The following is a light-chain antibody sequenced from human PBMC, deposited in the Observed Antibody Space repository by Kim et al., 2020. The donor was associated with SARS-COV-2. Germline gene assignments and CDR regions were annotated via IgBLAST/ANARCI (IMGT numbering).Light chain of an antibody. V-gene: IGKV1-5*03. CDR1: QTISPW. CDR3: QQYESYPRT. J-gene: IGKJ1*01. CDR2: KAS. Sequence: ASVGDRGTITRRASQTISPWLAWYQQKPGKAPKLLFYKASTLETGVPSRFSGSGSGTELTLTISSLQPHDFAPYYCQQYESYPRTFGQGTKVDI.